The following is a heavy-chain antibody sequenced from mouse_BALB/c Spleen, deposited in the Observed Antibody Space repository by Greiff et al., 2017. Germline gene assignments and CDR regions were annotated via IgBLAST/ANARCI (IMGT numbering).Heavy chain of an antibody. CDR1: GYTFTSYW. V-gene: IGHV1-7*01. CDR3: ANYAMDY. J-gene: IGHJ4*01. Sequence: GQLQQSGAELAKPGASVKMSCKASGYTFTSYWMHWVKQRPGQGLEWIGYINPSTGYTEYNQKFKDKATLTADKSSSTAYMQLSSLTSEDSAVYYCANYAMDYWGQGTSVTVSS. CDR2: INPSTGYT.